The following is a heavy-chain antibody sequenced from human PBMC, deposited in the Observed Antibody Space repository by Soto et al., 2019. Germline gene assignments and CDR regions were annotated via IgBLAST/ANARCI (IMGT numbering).Heavy chain of an antibody. CDR2: ISAYNGNT. V-gene: IGHV1-18*01. D-gene: IGHD3-10*01. CDR1: GYTFTSYG. CDR3: ARGVLMVRGLMVRQTYYYYGMDV. Sequence: GASVKASCKASGYTFTSYGISWVRQAPGQGLEWMGWISAYNGNTNYAQKLQGRVTMTTDTSTSTAYMELRSLRSDDTAVYYCARGVLMVRGLMVRQTYYYYGMDVWGQGTTVTVSS. J-gene: IGHJ6*02.